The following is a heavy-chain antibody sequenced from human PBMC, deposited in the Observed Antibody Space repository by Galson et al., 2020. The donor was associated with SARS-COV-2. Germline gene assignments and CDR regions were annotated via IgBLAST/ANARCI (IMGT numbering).Heavy chain of an antibody. CDR1: GFTFSSYG. J-gene: IGHJ4*02. CDR2: IWYDGSNK. V-gene: IGHV3-33*01. Sequence: GESLKISCAASGFTFSSYGMHWVRQAPGKGLEWVAVIWYDGSNKYYADSVKGRFTISRDNSKNTLYLQMNSLRAEDTAVYYCARDLRLGELSHYWGQGTLVTVSS. CDR3: ARDLRLGELSHY. D-gene: IGHD3-16*02.